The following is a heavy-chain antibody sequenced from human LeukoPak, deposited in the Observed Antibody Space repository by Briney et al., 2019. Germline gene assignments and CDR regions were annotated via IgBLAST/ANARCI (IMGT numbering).Heavy chain of an antibody. CDR3: ARTRTMVRGSFYGMDV. Sequence: SETLSLTCTVSGGSISNYYWSWIRQPPGKGLEWIGSIYYSGSTYYNPSLKSRVTISVDTSKNQFSLKLSSVTAADTAVYYCARTRTMVRGSFYGMDVWGQGTTVTVSS. CDR2: IYYSGST. CDR1: GGSISNYY. D-gene: IGHD3-10*01. J-gene: IGHJ6*02. V-gene: IGHV4-59*04.